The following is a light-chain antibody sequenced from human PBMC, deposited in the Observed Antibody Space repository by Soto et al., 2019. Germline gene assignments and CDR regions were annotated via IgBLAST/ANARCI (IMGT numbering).Light chain of an antibody. CDR3: LQYGSSGT. Sequence: EKVLKNAPGTLSLSQGERATLSCRASQSVSNNYLALYQQKPGQAPRLLIYGASNRATGIPDRFSGSGSGTDFTLTISGLEPEDFAVYYCLQYGSSGTFGQGAMVDI. J-gene: IGKJ1*01. CDR1: QSVSNNY. V-gene: IGKV3-20*01. CDR2: GAS.